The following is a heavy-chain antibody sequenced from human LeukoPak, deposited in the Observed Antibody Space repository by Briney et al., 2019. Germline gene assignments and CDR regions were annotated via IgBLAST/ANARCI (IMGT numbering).Heavy chain of an antibody. CDR3: ADPPTKDV. D-gene: IGHD1-1*01. J-gene: IGHJ6*02. V-gene: IGHV3-23*01. CDR1: GFTFSSYP. Sequence: GGSLRLSCAASGFTFSSYPMSWVRQAPGKGLEWVSTVSSSGGRTYYADSVKGRFTISRDNSKNTLYLQMNSLRVEDTAVYYCADPPTKDVWGQGTTVTVSS. CDR2: VSSSGGRT.